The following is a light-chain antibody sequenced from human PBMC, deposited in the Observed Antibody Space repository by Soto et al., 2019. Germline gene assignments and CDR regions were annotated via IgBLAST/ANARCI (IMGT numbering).Light chain of an antibody. CDR3: QTWGTGIQV. CDR2: LNSDGSH. J-gene: IGLJ2*01. Sequence: QLVLTQSPSASASLGASVKLTCTLSSGHSSYAIAWHQQRPEKGPRYLMKLNSDGSHSKGDGIPDRFSGSSSGAERYLTISSLQSEDEADYYCQTWGTGIQVFGGGTRSPS. CDR1: SGHSSYA. V-gene: IGLV4-69*01.